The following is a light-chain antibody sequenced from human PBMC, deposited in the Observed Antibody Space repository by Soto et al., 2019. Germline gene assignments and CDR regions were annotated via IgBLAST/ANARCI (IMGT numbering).Light chain of an antibody. Sequence: QSVLTQPPSASGTPGQRVTISCSGSSSNIESNTVNWYQQLPGTAPKLLIYSINQRPSGVPDRFSGSKSGTSASLAISRLQSEDEADYYCAAWDDSLKGWVFGGGTKLTVL. CDR3: AAWDDSLKGWV. V-gene: IGLV1-44*01. CDR1: SSNIESNT. J-gene: IGLJ3*02. CDR2: SIN.